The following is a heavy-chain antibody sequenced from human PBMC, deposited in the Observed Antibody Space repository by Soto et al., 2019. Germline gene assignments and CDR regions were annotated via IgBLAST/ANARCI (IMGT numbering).Heavy chain of an antibody. CDR3: ARDLYYSSGRYFDHDAFDI. D-gene: IGHD6-19*01. J-gene: IGHJ3*02. Sequence: ASVKVSCKASGYNFTSYGISWVRQAPGQGLEWMGWISPHNDRTKYARRFEDRVTMTTETPTSTVYMELGSLRSDDTAVYYCARDLYYSSGRYFDHDAFDIWGQGTVVTVSS. V-gene: IGHV1-18*01. CDR1: GYNFTSYG. CDR2: ISPHNDRT.